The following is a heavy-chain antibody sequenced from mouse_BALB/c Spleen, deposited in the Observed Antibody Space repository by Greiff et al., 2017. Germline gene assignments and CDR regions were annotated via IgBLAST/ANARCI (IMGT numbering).Heavy chain of an antibody. J-gene: IGHJ2*01. Sequence: EVKVVESGGGLVQPGGSRKLSCAASGFTFSSFGMHWVRQAPEKGLEWVAYISSGSSTIYYADTVKGRFTISRDNPKNTLFLQMTSLRSEDTAMYYCARSKDGNFYFDYWGQGTTLTVSS. V-gene: IGHV5-17*02. CDR3: ARSKDGNFYFDY. CDR1: GFTFSSFG. D-gene: IGHD2-1*01. CDR2: ISSGSSTI.